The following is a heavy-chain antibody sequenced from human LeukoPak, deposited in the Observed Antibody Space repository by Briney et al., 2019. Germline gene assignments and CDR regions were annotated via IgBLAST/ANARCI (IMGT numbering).Heavy chain of an antibody. CDR1: GFTFSSYA. J-gene: IGHJ4*02. V-gene: IGHV3-23*01. CDR2: ISGSGGST. D-gene: IGHD3-16*01. Sequence: GGSLRLSCAASGFTFSSYAMSWVRQAQGKGLQWVSTISGSGGSTYYADSVKGRFTISRDNSKNTLYLQMNSLRADDTAVYYCAKCLGGAPSDFDYWGQGTLVTVSS. CDR3: AKCLGGAPSDFDY.